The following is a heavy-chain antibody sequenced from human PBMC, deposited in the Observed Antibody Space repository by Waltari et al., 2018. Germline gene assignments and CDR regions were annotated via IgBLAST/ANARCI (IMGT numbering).Heavy chain of an antibody. D-gene: IGHD3-16*01. CDR1: GFPVRDDY. J-gene: IGHJ4*02. CDR2: IYNDGST. Sequence: EEQLVAYGGRLVPSGGSLRLSCAASGFPVRDDYTTWVRQAPGKGREWVSGIYNDGSTFYAESVKGRFTISREISRNDVSLQMHSVSGDDAGIYYCAREWSNATTWFGGHFDLWGQGTQVTVSS. V-gene: IGHV3-53*01. CDR3: AREWSNATTWFGGHFDL.